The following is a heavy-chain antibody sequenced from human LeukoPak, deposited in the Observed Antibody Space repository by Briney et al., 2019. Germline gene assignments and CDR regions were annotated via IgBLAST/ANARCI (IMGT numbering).Heavy chain of an antibody. V-gene: IGHV3-48*04. J-gene: IGHJ4*02. D-gene: IGHD5-12*01. CDR2: ISSSSSTI. Sequence: GGSLRLSCAASGFTFSSYSMNWVRQAPGKGLEWVSYISSSSSTIYYADSVKGRFTISRDNAKNSLYLQMNSLRAEDTAVYYCAKDPAVATGYFDYWGQGTLVTVSS. CDR1: GFTFSSYS. CDR3: AKDPAVATGYFDY.